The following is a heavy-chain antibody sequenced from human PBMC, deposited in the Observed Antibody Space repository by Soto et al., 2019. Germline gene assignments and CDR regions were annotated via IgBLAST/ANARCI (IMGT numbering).Heavy chain of an antibody. CDR2: ISYDGSNK. V-gene: IGHV3-30*18. J-gene: IGHJ4*02. CDR1: GFTFSSYG. Sequence: PGGSLRLSCAASGFTFSSYGMHLVRQAPGKGLEWVAVISYDGSNKYYADSVKGRFTISRDNSKNTLYLQMNSLRAEDTAVYYCAKPPGHYYDSSGPWGQGTLVTVSS. D-gene: IGHD3-22*01. CDR3: AKPPGHYYDSSGP.